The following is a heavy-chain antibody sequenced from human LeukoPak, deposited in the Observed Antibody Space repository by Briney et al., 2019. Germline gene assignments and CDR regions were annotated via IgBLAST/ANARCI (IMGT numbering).Heavy chain of an antibody. CDR3: ARALPATYYDFWSGRNWFDP. J-gene: IGHJ5*02. V-gene: IGHV4-31*03. CDR2: IYYSGST. D-gene: IGHD3-3*01. CDR1: GGSISSGGYY. Sequence: TPSETLSLTCTVSGGSISSGGYYWSWIRQHPGKGLEWIGYIYYSGSTYYNPSLKSRVTISVDTSENQFSLKLSSVTAADTAVYYCARALPATYYDFWSGRNWFDPWGQGTLVTVSS.